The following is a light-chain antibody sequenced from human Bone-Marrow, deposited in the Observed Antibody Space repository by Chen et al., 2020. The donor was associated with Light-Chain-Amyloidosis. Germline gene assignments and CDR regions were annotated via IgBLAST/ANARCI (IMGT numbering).Light chain of an antibody. CDR3: QAADSSGTYEVI. CDR1: DLPTKY. J-gene: IGLJ2*01. CDR2: RDT. V-gene: IGLV3-25*03. Sequence: SYELTQPPSVSVSPGQTASITCSGDDLPTKYAYWYHQKPGQAPVLVKHRDTERPSGISELFSGSSSGTTATLTISGVQAEDEADYHCQAADSSGTYEVIFGGGTKLTVL.